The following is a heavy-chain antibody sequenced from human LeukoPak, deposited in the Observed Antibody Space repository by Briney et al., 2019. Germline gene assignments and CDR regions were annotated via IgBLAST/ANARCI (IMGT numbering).Heavy chain of an antibody. J-gene: IGHJ6*03. Sequence: VGSLRLSCAASGFTFSSYWMHWVRQAPGKGLVWVSRINTDGSSTSYADSVKGRFTISRDNAKNTLYLQMNSLRAEDTAVYYCERDHSYSNPPYYYYYYMDVWGKGTTVTVSS. CDR2: INTDGSST. V-gene: IGHV3-74*01. CDR3: ERDHSYSNPPYYYYYYMDV. D-gene: IGHD4-11*01. CDR1: GFTFSSYW.